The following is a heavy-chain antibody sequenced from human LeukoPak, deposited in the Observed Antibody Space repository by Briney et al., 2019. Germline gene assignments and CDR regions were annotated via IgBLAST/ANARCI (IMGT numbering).Heavy chain of an antibody. J-gene: IGHJ3*02. CDR1: GFIVSSNY. V-gene: IGHV3-53*01. Sequence: PGGSLRLSCAASGFIVSSNYMSWVRQAPGKGLEWVSIIYSGGSTYYADSVKGRFTISRDNPKNTLYLQMNSLGAEDTAVYYCARHLSGDDIWGQGTMVTVSS. CDR2: IYSGGST. CDR3: ARHLSGDDI. D-gene: IGHD4-17*01.